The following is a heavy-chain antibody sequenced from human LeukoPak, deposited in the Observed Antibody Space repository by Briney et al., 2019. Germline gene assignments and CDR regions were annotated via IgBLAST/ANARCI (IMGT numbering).Heavy chain of an antibody. CDR2: IYTSGST. D-gene: IGHD3-22*01. V-gene: IGHV4-61*02. J-gene: IGHJ4*02. Sequence: SQTLSLTCTVSGGSISSGSYYWSWIRQPAGKGLEWIGRIYTSGSTNYNPSLKSRVTISVDTSKNQFSLKLSSVTAADTAAYYCARGRYYYYDSSGSFDYWGQGTLVTVSS. CDR1: GGSISSGSYY. CDR3: ARGRYYYYDSSGSFDY.